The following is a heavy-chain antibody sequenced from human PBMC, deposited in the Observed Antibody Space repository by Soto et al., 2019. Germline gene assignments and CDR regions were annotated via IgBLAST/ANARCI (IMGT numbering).Heavy chain of an antibody. CDR3: ARGEPFDYSASWYVF. V-gene: IGHV4-30-4*01. J-gene: IGHJ4*02. D-gene: IGHD6-13*01. Sequence: QVQLQESGPGLVKPSQTLSLTCSVSGTSITCSDYFWSWIRQPPGKALEWIGYIYYSVSTYYSPSLKSRVAMSIDTSKNQFSLTLSSVTAADTAVYYCARGEPFDYSASWYVFWGQGVRVTVSS. CDR2: IYYSVST. CDR1: GTSITCSDYF.